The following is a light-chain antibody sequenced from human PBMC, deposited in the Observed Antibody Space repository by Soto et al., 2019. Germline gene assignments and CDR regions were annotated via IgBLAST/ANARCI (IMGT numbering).Light chain of an antibody. CDR3: QQRSNWPWT. V-gene: IGKV1-39*01. CDR1: QSISRY. CDR2: AAS. J-gene: IGKJ1*01. Sequence: DIQMTQSPSSRSASVADGVTITCRASQSISRYLNWYQQKPGKAPKLLIYAASSLLGGVPSRFSGSGSGTDFTLTISSLQPEDFAVYYCQQRSNWPWTFGQGTKVDI.